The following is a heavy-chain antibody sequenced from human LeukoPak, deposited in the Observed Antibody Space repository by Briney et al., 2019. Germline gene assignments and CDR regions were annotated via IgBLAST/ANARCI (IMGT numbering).Heavy chain of an antibody. J-gene: IGHJ3*02. CDR1: GGTFSSYA. Sequence: SVKVSCKASGGTFSSYAISWVRQAPGQGLEWMGGIIPIFGTANYAQKFQGRVTITTDESTSTAYMGLSSLRSEDTAVYYCARDSSISSGYYVDAFDIWGQGTMVTVSS. D-gene: IGHD3-22*01. V-gene: IGHV1-69*05. CDR2: IIPIFGTA. CDR3: ARDSSISSGYYVDAFDI.